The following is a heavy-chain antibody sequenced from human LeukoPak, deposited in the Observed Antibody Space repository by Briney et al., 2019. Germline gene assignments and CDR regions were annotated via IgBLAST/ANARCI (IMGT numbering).Heavy chain of an antibody. V-gene: IGHV1-69*13. CDR3: ARDRSYDSSGYYLNP. J-gene: IGHJ5*02. D-gene: IGHD3-22*01. CDR2: IIPIFGTA. CDR1: GGTFSIYA. Sequence: SVKVSCKASGGTFSIYAISWVRQAPGQGLEWMGGIIPIFGTANYAQKFQGRVTITADESTSTAYMELSSLRSEDTAVYYCARDRSYDSSGYYLNPWGQGTLVTVSS.